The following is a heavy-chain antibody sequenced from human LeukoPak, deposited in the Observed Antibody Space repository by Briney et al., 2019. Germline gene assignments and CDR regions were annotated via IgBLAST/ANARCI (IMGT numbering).Heavy chain of an antibody. CDR1: GFTFSSYG. D-gene: IGHD3-22*01. CDR3: AKDAHYYDSSGYYYANNY. Sequence: GGSLRLSCAASGFTFSSYGMHWVRQAPGKGLEWVAFIRYDGSNKYYADSVKGRFTISRDNSKNTLYLQMNSLRAEDTAVYYCAKDAHYYDSSGYYYANNYRGQGTLVTVSS. V-gene: IGHV3-30*02. CDR2: IRYDGSNK. J-gene: IGHJ4*02.